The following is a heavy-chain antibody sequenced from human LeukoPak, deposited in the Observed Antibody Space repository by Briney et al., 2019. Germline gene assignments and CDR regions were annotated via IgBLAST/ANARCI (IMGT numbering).Heavy chain of an antibody. V-gene: IGHV3-48*03. CDR2: ISSSGSTI. CDR1: GFTLSRYE. J-gene: IGHJ1*01. D-gene: IGHD2-15*01. CDR3: ARDGGYCSGGSCYSYFQH. Sequence: GGSLRLSCAASGFTLSRYEMNGVRQAPGKGLAWVSYISSSGSTIYYAASVKGPFTLSRDHVQNSLYLQINSREPEDTAVYYCARDGGYCSGGSCYSYFQHWGKGTLVTVSS.